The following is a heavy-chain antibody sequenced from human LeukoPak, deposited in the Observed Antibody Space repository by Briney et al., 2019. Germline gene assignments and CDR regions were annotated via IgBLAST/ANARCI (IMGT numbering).Heavy chain of an antibody. J-gene: IGHJ5*02. V-gene: IGHV1-46*01. CDR1: GYTFTSYY. CDR2: INPSGGST. D-gene: IGHD2-2*01. CDR3: ARDLAVPKNNWFDP. Sequence: PGGSLRLSCAASGYTFTSYYMHWVRQAPGQGLEWMGIINPSGGSTSYAQKFQGRVTMTRDTSTSTVYMELSSLRSEDTAVYYCARDLAVPKNNWFDPWGQGTLVTVSS.